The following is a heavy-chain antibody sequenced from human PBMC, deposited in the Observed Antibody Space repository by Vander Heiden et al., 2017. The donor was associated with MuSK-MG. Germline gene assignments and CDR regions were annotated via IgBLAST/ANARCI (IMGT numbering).Heavy chain of an antibody. CDR2: ISSTGINT. V-gene: IGHV3-23*01. J-gene: IGHJ6*03. CDR3: AKAPDYTYYMGV. D-gene: IGHD2-2*02. Sequence: EVQLLESGGGLVQPGGSLRLSCAASGFTFSSYAMHWVRQPPGKGLEWVSAISSTGINTYYADSVKGRFALSRDNSQNTLYLQMTSLRAEDTAVYYCAKAPDYTYYMGVWGKGSTVTVSS. CDR1: GFTFSSYA.